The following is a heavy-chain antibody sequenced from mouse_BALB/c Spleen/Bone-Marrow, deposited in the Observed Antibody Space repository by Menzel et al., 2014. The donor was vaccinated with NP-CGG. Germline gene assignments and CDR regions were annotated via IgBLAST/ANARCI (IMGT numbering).Heavy chain of an antibody. D-gene: IGHD1-1*01. J-gene: IGHJ3*01. CDR1: GFDLSRYW. V-gene: IGHV4-1*02. CDR2: INPDSSTI. Sequence: EVQRVESGGGLVQPGGSLKLSCAASGFDLSRYWMSWVRQAPGKGLEWIGEINPDSSTIDYTPSLKDKFIMSRDNAKNTLYLQMSKVRSEDTALYYCARPPIRGVAYWGQGTLVTVSA. CDR3: ARPPIRGVAY.